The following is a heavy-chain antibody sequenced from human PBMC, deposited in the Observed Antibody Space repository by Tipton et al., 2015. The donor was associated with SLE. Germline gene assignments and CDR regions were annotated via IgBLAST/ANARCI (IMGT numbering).Heavy chain of an antibody. CDR3: ARHTTTEWFRLVMGASWFDP. D-gene: IGHD6-19*01. V-gene: IGHV4-39*07. J-gene: IGHJ5*02. CDR1: GDSIRSSSNY. Sequence: TLSLTCSVSGDSIRSSSNYWSWIRQPPGKGLEWIGSIYYSGSTYYNPSLKSRVSISADTSKNHFSLWLTSVTAADTAVYYCARHTTTEWFRLVMGASWFDPWGQGTLVTVSS. CDR2: IYYSGST.